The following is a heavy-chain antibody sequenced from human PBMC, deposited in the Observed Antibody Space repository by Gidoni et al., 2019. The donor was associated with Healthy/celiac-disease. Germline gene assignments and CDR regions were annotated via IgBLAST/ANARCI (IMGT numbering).Heavy chain of an antibody. J-gene: IGHJ4*02. CDR3: ARSLSMVRGVMAY. CDR2: INHSGST. V-gene: IGHV4-34*01. D-gene: IGHD3-10*01. Sequence: QVQLQQWGAGLLKPSETLSLTCAVYGGSFSGYYWSWIRQPPGKGLEWIGEINHSGSTNYNPSLKSRVTISVDTSKNQFSLKLSSVTAADTAVYYCARSLSMVRGVMAYWGQGTLVTVSS. CDR1: GGSFSGYY.